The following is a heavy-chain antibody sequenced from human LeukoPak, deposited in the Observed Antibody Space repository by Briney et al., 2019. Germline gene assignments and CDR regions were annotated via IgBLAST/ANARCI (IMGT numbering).Heavy chain of an antibody. CDR2: ISGSGGST. CDR3: AKEQVSGFGESINWFDP. CDR1: AFTFSSYA. V-gene: IGHV3-23*01. D-gene: IGHD3-10*01. Sequence: GGSLRVSCVASAFTFSSYAMSWVRQAPGKGLEWVSAISGSGGSTYYADSVKGRFTISRDNSKNTLYLQMNSLRAEDTAVYYCAKEQVSGFGESINWFDPWGQGTLVTVSS. J-gene: IGHJ5*02.